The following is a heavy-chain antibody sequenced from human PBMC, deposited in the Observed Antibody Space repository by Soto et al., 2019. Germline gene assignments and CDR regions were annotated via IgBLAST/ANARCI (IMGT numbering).Heavy chain of an antibody. J-gene: IGHJ6*03. D-gene: IGHD1-20*01. V-gene: IGHV4-39*02. Sequence: SEILSLTCTVSDGSISSSSYYCGWIRQPPGKGLERIGSIYYSGSTSYNPSLKSRVTISADTSKNTFSLNLRPLTDDDTAVYKCARNSNNKEYYYNYYMDVWGKGTTVPVSS. CDR2: IYYSGST. CDR3: ARNSNNKEYYYNYYMDV. CDR1: DGSISSSSYY.